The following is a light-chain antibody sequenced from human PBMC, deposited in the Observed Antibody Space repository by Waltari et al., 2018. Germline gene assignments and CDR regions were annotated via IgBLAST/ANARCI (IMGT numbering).Light chain of an antibody. CDR3: QQGYNTPYT. CDR1: QGISAW. J-gene: IGKJ2*01. V-gene: IGKV1-12*02. Sequence: DIQMTQSPSSLSAPVGDKVTITCRASQGISAWLAWYQQKPGKAPKLLIYAASSLQSGVPSRFSGSGSGTDYTLTISSLQAEDFATYYCQQGYNTPYTFGQGTKVEIK. CDR2: AAS.